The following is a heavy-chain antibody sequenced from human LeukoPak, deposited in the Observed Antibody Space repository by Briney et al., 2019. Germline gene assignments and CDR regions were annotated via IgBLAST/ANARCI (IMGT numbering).Heavy chain of an antibody. V-gene: IGHV3-21*01. CDR3: ARDQGSYYGSGSLGAFDP. CDR2: ISSSGSDI. CDR1: GFTFSSYS. Sequence: GGSLRLSCAASGFTFSSYSMNWVRHAPGKGLEWVSWISSSGSDIYYADSVKGRFTISRHNANNSLYLQMSSLRAEDTAVYYCARDQGSYYGSGSLGAFDPWGQGTLVTVSS. J-gene: IGHJ5*02. D-gene: IGHD3-10*01.